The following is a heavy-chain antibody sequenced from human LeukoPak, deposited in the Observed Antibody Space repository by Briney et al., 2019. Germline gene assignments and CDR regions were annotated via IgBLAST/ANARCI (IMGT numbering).Heavy chain of an antibody. Sequence: SETLSLTCSVSGDSISNYYWSWIRQPAGKGLEWIGRIYGSGSTSYNPSLKSRVTMSVDTSKNQFSLKLSSVTAADTAVYYCAVTVVRGVSGMDVWGQGTTVTVSS. CDR2: IYGSGST. CDR3: AVTVVRGVSGMDV. J-gene: IGHJ6*02. V-gene: IGHV4-4*07. D-gene: IGHD3-10*01. CDR1: GDSISNYY.